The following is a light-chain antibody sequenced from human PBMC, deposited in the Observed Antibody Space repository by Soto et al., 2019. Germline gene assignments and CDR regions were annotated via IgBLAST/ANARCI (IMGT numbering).Light chain of an antibody. J-gene: IGLJ2*01. CDR1: SSNIGAGYD. CDR2: GNS. Sequence: QSVLTQPPSVSGAPGQRVTISCTGSSSNIGAGYDVHWYQQLPGTAPKLIIYGNSNRPSGVPDRFSGSKSGTSASLAITWLQAEDEADYYCQSYDSSLSGVVFGGGTKLTVL. CDR3: QSYDSSLSGVV. V-gene: IGLV1-40*01.